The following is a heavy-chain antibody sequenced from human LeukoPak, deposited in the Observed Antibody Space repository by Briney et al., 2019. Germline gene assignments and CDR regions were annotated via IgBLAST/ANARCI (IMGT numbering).Heavy chain of an antibody. Sequence: GASVKVSCKASGYTFTSYDINWVRQATGQGLEWMGWMNPNSGNTGYAQKFQGRVTMTRNTSISTAYMELSSLRSEDTAVYYCARYDYGDLELDYWGQGTLVTVSS. D-gene: IGHD4-17*01. CDR1: GYTFTSYD. J-gene: IGHJ4*02. V-gene: IGHV1-8*01. CDR3: ARYDYGDLELDY. CDR2: MNPNSGNT.